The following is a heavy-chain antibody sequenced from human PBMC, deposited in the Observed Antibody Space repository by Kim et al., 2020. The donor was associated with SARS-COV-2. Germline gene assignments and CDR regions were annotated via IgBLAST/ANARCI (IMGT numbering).Heavy chain of an antibody. CDR3: TRGTVSAWYDF. J-gene: IGHJ5*01. V-gene: IGHV3-23*05. D-gene: IGHD2-2*01. CDR2: T. Sequence: TYYADSVKGRFTNSRDNSKDILYLQMNSLRAEDTALYFCTRGTVSAWYDFWGQGTLVTVSS.